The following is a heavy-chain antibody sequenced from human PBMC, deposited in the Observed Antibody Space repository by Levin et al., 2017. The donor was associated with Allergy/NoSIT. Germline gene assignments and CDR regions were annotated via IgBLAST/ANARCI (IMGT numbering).Heavy chain of an antibody. CDR3: ARSPDCTTTSCFSLFDY. Sequence: TFYSQSLKSRLTISLDTSKNHFSLNLNSVTAADTAVYYCARSPDCTTTSCFSLFDYWGQGALVTVSS. CDR2: T. V-gene: IGHV4-30-2*05. J-gene: IGHJ4*02. D-gene: IGHD2-2*01.